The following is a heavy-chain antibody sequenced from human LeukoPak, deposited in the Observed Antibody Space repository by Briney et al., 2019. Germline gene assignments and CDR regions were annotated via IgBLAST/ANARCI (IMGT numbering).Heavy chain of an antibody. Sequence: SETLSVTCTVSGGSISSSSYYWGWIRQPPGKGLEWIGSIYYSGSTYYNPSLKSRVTISVDTSKNQFSLKLSSVTAADTAVYYCARWYFDSTQYSDYWGQGTLVTVSS. CDR2: IYYSGST. CDR3: ARWYFDSTQYSDY. V-gene: IGHV4-39*07. D-gene: IGHD3-9*01. CDR1: GGSISSSSYY. J-gene: IGHJ4*02.